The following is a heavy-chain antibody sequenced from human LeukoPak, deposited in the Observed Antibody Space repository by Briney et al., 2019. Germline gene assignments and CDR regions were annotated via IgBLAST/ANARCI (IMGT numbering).Heavy chain of an antibody. CDR2: INPSGGST. J-gene: IGHJ4*02. Sequence: ASVKVSCKASGYTFTSYYMHWVRQAPGQGLEWMGIINPSGGSTSYAQKFQGRVTMTRDTSTSTVYMELSSLRSEDTAVYYCERDGAAADYFDYWGQGTLVTVSS. CDR3: ERDGAAADYFDY. V-gene: IGHV1-46*01. CDR1: GYTFTSYY. D-gene: IGHD6-13*01.